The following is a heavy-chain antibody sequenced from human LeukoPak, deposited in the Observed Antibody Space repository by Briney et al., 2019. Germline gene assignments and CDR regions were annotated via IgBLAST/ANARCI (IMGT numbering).Heavy chain of an antibody. CDR3: ARGGTAMVYYFDY. J-gene: IGHJ4*02. CDR1: GFTFSSYA. CDR2: ISSSGSTI. Sequence: PGGSLRLSCAASGFTFSSYAMSWIRQAPGKGLEWVSYISSSGSTIYYADSVKGRFTISRDNAKNSLYLQMNSLRAEDTAVYYCARGGTAMVYYFDYWGQGTLVTVSS. D-gene: IGHD5-18*01. V-gene: IGHV3-11*01.